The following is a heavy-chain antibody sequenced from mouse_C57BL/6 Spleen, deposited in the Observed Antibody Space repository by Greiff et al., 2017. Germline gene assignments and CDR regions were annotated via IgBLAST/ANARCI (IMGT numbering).Heavy chain of an antibody. CDR3: EREGGYYYGSAWFAY. V-gene: IGHV3-1*01. D-gene: IGHD1-1*01. CDR2: ISYSGST. CDR1: GYSITSGYD. J-gene: IGHJ3*01. Sequence: EVQLQESGPGMVKPSQSLSLTCTVTGYSITSGYDWHWIRHFPGNKLEWMGYISYSGSTNYNPSLKSRISITHDTSKNHFFLKLNSVTTEDTATYYCEREGGYYYGSAWFAYWGQGTLVTVSA.